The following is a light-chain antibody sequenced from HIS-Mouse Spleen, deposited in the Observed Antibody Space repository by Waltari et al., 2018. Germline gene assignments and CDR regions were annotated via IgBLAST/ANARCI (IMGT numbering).Light chain of an antibody. CDR3: CSYAGSSTFEV. J-gene: IGLJ2*01. CDR2: EGS. CDR1: SSDVGSYNL. Sequence: QSALTQPASVSGSPGQSITISCTGTSSDVGSYNLFSWYQQHPGKAPKPMIYEGSNRPSGVSNRFSGSKSGNTASLTISGLQAEDEADYYCCSYAGSSTFEVFGGGTKLTVL. V-gene: IGLV2-23*03.